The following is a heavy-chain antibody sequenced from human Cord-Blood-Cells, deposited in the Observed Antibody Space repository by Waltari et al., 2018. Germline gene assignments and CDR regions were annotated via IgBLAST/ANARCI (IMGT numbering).Heavy chain of an antibody. D-gene: IGHD6-6*01. CDR2: IIPILGIA. J-gene: IGHJ3*02. CDR1: GGTFISYA. Sequence: QVQLVQSGAEGKKPGSPVKVPCKASGGTFISYAIRWVRQAPGQGLEWMGRIIPILGIANYAQKCQGRVTITADKSTSTAYMELSSLRAEDTAVYYCAINRSSGGDAFDIWGQGTMVTVAS. V-gene: IGHV1-69*09. CDR3: AINRSSGGDAFDI.